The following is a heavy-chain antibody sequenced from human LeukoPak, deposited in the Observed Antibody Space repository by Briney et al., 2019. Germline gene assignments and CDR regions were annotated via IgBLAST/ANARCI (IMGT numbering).Heavy chain of an antibody. V-gene: IGHV1-2*02. D-gene: IGHD3-9*01. J-gene: IGHJ3*02. CDR3: AREGYDILTGRDAFDI. CDR1: GYTFTGYY. Sequence: RASVKVSCKASGYTFTGYYMHWVRQAPGQGLEWMGWINPNSGGTNYAQKFQGRVTMTRDTSISTAYMELSRLRSDDTAVYYCAREGYDILTGRDAFDIWGQGTMVTVSS. CDR2: INPNSGGT.